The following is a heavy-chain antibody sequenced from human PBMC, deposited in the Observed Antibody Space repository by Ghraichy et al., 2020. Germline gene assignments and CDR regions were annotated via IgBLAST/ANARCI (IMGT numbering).Heavy chain of an antibody. CDR1: GGSFSGYY. V-gene: IGHV4-34*01. J-gene: IGHJ4*02. CDR2: INHSGST. Sequence: SETLSLTCAVYGGSFSGYYWSWIRQPPGKGLEWIGEINHSGSTNYNPSLKSRVTISVDTSKNQFSLKLSSVTAADTAVYYCARGGIAVAGTRGLTGYWGQGTLVTVSS. CDR3: ARGGIAVAGTRGLTGY. D-gene: IGHD6-19*01.